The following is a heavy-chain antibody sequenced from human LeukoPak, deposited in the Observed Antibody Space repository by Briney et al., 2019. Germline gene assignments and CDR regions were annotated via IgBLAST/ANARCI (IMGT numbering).Heavy chain of an antibody. CDR3: ARDPAASWFGELLFDY. CDR2: ISSSSSTI. J-gene: IGHJ4*02. Sequence: PGGSLRLSCAASGFTFSSYSMNWVRQAPGKGLEWVSYISSSSSTIYYADSVKGRFTISRDNAKNSLYLQMNSLRAEDTAVYYCARDPAASWFGELLFDYWGQGTLVTVSS. D-gene: IGHD3-10*01. V-gene: IGHV3-48*01. CDR1: GFTFSSYS.